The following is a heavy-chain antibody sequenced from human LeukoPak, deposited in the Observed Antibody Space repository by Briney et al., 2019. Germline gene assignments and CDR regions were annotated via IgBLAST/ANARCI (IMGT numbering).Heavy chain of an antibody. J-gene: IGHJ4*02. D-gene: IGHD3-9*01. CDR1: GGSFSGYY. V-gene: IGHV4-34*01. CDR2: INHSGST. Sequence: KPSETLSLTCAVYGGSFSGYYWSWIRQPPGKGLEWIGEINHSGSTNYNPSLKSRVTISVDTSKNQFSLKLSSVTAADTAVYYCARKGLTRVFDYWGQGTLVTVSS. CDR3: ARKGLTRVFDY.